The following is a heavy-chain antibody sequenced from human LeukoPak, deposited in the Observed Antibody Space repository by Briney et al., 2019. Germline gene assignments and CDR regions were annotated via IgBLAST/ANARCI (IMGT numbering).Heavy chain of an antibody. V-gene: IGHV3-30*02. Sequence: GGSLRLSCAASRFTFSSYGMHWVRQAPGKGLEWVAFIRYDGSNKYYADSVKGRFTISRYNSKNTLYLQMNSLRAEDTAVYYCANMTPYCSSTSCSRDYWGQGTLVTVSS. CDR1: RFTFSSYG. J-gene: IGHJ4*02. CDR3: ANMTPYCSSTSCSRDY. CDR2: IRYDGSNK. D-gene: IGHD2-2*01.